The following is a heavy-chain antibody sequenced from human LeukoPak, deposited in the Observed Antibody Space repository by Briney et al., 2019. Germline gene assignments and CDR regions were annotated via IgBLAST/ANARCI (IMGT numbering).Heavy chain of an antibody. V-gene: IGHV4-59*01. CDR3: ASLKSSYYFDY. J-gene: IGHJ4*02. CDR1: GDSIRSYY. D-gene: IGHD3-22*01. CDR2: IHYSGTT. Sequence: SETLSLTCTVSGDSIRSYYWSWIRQPPGKGLEWIGYIHYSGTTNYNPSLKSRVSISVDTSKNQFSLKLSSVTAADTAVYYCASLKSSYYFDYWGQGTLVTVSS.